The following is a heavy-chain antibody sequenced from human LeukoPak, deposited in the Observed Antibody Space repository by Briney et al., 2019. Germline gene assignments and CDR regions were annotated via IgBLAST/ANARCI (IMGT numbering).Heavy chain of an antibody. Sequence: GGSLRLSCAASGFTFSDYAMHWVRQAPGKGLEWASAISGSGGSTYYADSVKGRFTISRDNSKNTLYLQMNSLRAEDTAVYYCAKDLEAYCGGDCPTYFDYWGQGTLVTVSS. J-gene: IGHJ4*02. CDR1: GFTFSDYA. V-gene: IGHV3-23*01. CDR2: ISGSGGST. D-gene: IGHD2-21*02. CDR3: AKDLEAYCGGDCPTYFDY.